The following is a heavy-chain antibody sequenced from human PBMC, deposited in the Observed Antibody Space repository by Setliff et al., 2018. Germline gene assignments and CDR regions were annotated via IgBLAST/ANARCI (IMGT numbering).Heavy chain of an antibody. Sequence: ASVKVSCKASGYTFTSYAMHWVRQAPGQRLEWMGWINAGNGNTKYSQKFQGRVTITRDTSASTAYMELSSLRSEDTAVYYCASLGLAAAREDYYYYGMDVWGQGTTVTVSS. D-gene: IGHD6-13*01. V-gene: IGHV1-3*01. CDR2: INAGNGNT. J-gene: IGHJ6*02. CDR1: GYTFTSYA. CDR3: ASLGLAAAREDYYYYGMDV.